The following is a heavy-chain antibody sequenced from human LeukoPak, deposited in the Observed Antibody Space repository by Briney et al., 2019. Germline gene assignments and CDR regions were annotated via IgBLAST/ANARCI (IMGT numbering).Heavy chain of an antibody. J-gene: IGHJ4*02. CDR2: IHPSGML. Sequence: PSETQSLTCTVPGASLNSDDQYWNWIRQSPGKGLEWIGSIHPSGMLYNNPSLESRVTMSRDTSKNQFSLNLNSVTAADTAVYFCSRGLDSRKLGYRGQGILVTVSS. CDR1: GASLNSDDQY. D-gene: IGHD3-22*01. CDR3: SRGLDSRKLGY. V-gene: IGHV4-31*03.